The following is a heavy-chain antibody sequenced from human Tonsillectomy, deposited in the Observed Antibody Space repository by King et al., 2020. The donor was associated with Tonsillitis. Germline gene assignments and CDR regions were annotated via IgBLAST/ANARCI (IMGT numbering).Heavy chain of an antibody. CDR2: IRSKLYGGTT. CDR3: TRARTGITTPFYFDS. V-gene: IGHV3-49*04. D-gene: IGHD1-7*01. CDR1: GFTFGDYA. J-gene: IGHJ4*02. Sequence: VQLVESGGGLVQPGRSLTLSCTTSGFTFGDYAMNWVRQAPGKGLEWIGFIRSKLYGGTTEFAAYVKGRFTISRDDSKSIAYLQINSLKTEDTAVYYCTRARTGITTPFYFDSWGQGTLVTVSS.